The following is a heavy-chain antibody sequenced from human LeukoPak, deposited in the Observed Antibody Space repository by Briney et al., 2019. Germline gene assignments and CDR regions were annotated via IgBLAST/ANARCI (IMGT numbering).Heavy chain of an antibody. V-gene: IGHV3-30*02. D-gene: IGHD3/OR15-3a*01. CDR2: IRFDGSND. CDR3: AKDPRFYGREWTGYFDY. Sequence: PGGSLRLSCAASGFTFSNSGMRWVRQAPGKGLEWVALIRFDGSNDFYADSVKGRFTISRDNSKNTLYLQMNTLRTEDTAVYYCAKDPRFYGREWTGYFDYWGQGTLVTVSS. J-gene: IGHJ4*02. CDR1: GFTFSNSG.